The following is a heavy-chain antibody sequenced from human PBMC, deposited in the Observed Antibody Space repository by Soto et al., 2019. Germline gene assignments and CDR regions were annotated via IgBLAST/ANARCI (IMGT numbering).Heavy chain of an antibody. J-gene: IGHJ6*02. D-gene: IGHD2-2*01. CDR3: AREDRDRETGLVPAAIDGMDV. CDR1: GGTFSRYS. CDR2: IIPIFGIA. Sequence: QVQLVQSGAEVKKPGSSVKVSCKASGGTFSRYSITWVRQAPGHGLEWIGRIIPIFGIASYAQKFQGRVTITAADSTSTAYMELSRLRSDDTAVYYCAREDRDRETGLVPAAIDGMDVWGQGTTVTVSS. V-gene: IGHV1-69*08.